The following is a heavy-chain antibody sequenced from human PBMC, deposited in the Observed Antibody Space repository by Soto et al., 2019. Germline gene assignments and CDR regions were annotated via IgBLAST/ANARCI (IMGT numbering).Heavy chain of an antibody. CDR2: INAGNGNT. Sequence: QVQLVQSGAEVKKPGASVKVSCKASGYTFTSYAMHWVRQAPGQRLEWMGWINAGNGNTKYSQRYQVRGTITRDTSASTAYMELSSLRSEDTAVYYCAREGIWFGDAYGMDVWGQGTTVTVSS. CDR1: GYTFTSYA. V-gene: IGHV1-3*01. CDR3: AREGIWFGDAYGMDV. D-gene: IGHD3-10*01. J-gene: IGHJ6*02.